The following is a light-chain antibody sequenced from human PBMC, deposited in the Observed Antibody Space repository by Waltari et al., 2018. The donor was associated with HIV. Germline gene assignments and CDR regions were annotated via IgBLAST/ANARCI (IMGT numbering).Light chain of an antibody. Sequence: ALPRPAPVSGSPGQPTPISSLETTIVFGNFTFSPWFQQPPDKAPTLILFDVNKRPSGVSSRFSGSKSAKTASLTISGLQPEDEGDYFCTSYTSSDTWVFGGGTKVTVL. CDR3: TSYTSSDTWV. J-gene: IGLJ3*02. CDR2: DVN. V-gene: IGLV2-14*02. CDR1: TIVFGNFTF.